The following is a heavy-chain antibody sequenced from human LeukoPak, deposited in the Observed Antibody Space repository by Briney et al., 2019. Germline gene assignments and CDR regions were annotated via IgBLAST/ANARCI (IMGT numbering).Heavy chain of an antibody. J-gene: IGHJ4*02. CDR2: IWYDENNK. V-gene: IGHV3-33*01. CDR3: ARGGRVGATTY. D-gene: IGHD1-26*01. CDR1: GFTFSDYG. Sequence: PGRSLRLSCAASGFTFSDYGMHWVRQAPGKGLEWVAVIWYDENNKYYADSVKGRFTISRDDSQNTLYLQMNSLRAEDTAVYYCARGGRVGATTYWGQGTLVTVSS.